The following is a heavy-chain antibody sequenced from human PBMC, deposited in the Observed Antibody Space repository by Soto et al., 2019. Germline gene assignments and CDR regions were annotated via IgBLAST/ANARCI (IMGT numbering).Heavy chain of an antibody. CDR1: GGSISSGGYY. V-gene: IGHV4-31*03. J-gene: IGHJ4*02. Sequence: SETLSLTCTVSGGSISSGGYYWSWIRQHPGKGLEWIGYIYYSGSTYYNPSLKSRVTISVDTSKNQFSLKLSSVTAADTAVYYFARAVVRTASSFDYRGQRTLVTVSS. D-gene: IGHD2-21*02. CDR2: IYYSGST. CDR3: ARAVVRTASSFDY.